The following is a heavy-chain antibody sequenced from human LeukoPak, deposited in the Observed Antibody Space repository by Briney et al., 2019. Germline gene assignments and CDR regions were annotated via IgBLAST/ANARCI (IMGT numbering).Heavy chain of an antibody. J-gene: IGHJ4*02. Sequence: GGSLRLSCAASGFTFSDYYMSWIRQAPGKGLEWVSAISGSGGSTYYADSVKGRFTISRDNSKNTLYVQMNSLRAEDTALYYCAKVRGGDIDYWGQGTLVTVSS. V-gene: IGHV3-23*01. CDR1: GFTFSDYY. D-gene: IGHD2-21*02. CDR3: AKVRGGDIDY. CDR2: ISGSGGST.